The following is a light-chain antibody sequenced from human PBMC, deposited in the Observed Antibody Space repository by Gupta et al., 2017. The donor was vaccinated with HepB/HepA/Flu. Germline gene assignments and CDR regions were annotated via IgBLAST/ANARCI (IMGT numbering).Light chain of an antibody. J-gene: IGLJ1*01. Sequence: QSVLTQPPSASGTPGQRGTISCSGSSSNIGSNSVHWYQQFPGTDPKLLIYRNNQRPSGVPDRFSGPKPGTSASLAISGLRSDDEADYYCATWDDSLSGYVFGNGTNVTVL. CDR3: ATWDDSLSGYV. V-gene: IGLV1-47*01. CDR2: RNN. CDR1: SSNIGSNS.